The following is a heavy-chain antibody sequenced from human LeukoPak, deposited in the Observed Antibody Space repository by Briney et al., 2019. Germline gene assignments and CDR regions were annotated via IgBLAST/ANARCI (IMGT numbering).Heavy chain of an antibody. V-gene: IGHV1-18*01. CDR3: ARIRVSQLERRGPKTDYYYGMDV. CDR1: GYTFTSYG. D-gene: IGHD1-1*01. Sequence: ASVEVSCKASGYTFTSYGISWVRQAPGQGLEWMGWISAYNGNTNYAQKLQGRVTMTTDTSTSAAYMELRSLRSDDTAVYYCARIRVSQLERRGPKTDYYYGMDVWGQGTTVTVSS. CDR2: ISAYNGNT. J-gene: IGHJ6*02.